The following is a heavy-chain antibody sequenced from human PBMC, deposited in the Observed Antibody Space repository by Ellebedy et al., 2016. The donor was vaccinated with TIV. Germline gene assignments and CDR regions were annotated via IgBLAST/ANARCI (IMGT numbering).Heavy chain of an antibody. V-gene: IGHV1-18*01. CDR3: TRGLYSYAPPYYVDY. CDR2: ISPHTGNT. CDR1: GYTFTDYG. D-gene: IGHD5-18*01. J-gene: IGHJ4*02. Sequence: AASVKVSCKASGYTFTDYGINWVRQAPGQGLEWMGWISPHTGNTNYAQKFQGRVTMTTEAFTSTDYMELRSLRFDDTAMYYCTRGLYSYAPPYYVDYWGQGTLVTVPS.